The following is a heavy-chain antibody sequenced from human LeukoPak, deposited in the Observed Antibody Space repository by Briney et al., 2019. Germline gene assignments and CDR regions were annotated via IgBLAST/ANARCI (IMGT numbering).Heavy chain of an antibody. CDR3: ARDLVYDILTGYYLNWFDP. J-gene: IGHJ5*02. CDR1: GYTFTDYY. D-gene: IGHD3-9*01. Sequence: ASVKVSCKASGYTFTDYYMHWVRQAPGQGLEWMGWINPHSGGTDHAQKFQGRVTMTRDTSISTAYMELSRLRSDDTAVYYCARDLVYDILTGYYLNWFDPWGQGTLVTVSS. V-gene: IGHV1-2*02. CDR2: INPHSGGT.